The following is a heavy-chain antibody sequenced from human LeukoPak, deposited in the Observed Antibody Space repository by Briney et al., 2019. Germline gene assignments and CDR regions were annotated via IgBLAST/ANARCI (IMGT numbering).Heavy chain of an antibody. Sequence: GGSLRLSCAASGFTFDDYAMHWVRQAPGKGLEWVSGISWNSGSIGYADSVKGRFTISRDDAKNSLYLQMNSLRAEDTALYYCARSPTRAAYYYYMDVWGKGTTVTVSS. J-gene: IGHJ6*03. CDR1: GFTFDDYA. CDR3: ARSPTRAAYYYYMDV. D-gene: IGHD1-1*01. CDR2: ISWNSGSI. V-gene: IGHV3-9*01.